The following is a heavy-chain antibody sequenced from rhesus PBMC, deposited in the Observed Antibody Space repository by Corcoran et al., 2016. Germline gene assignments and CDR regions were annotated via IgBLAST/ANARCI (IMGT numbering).Heavy chain of an antibody. Sequence: QVQLQESGPGLVKPSETLSRTCAVSGGSISSGYYYWSWSRQPPGKVLGWIGYITYSGNSSYNPSLKSRVTISRDTSKHQFSLKLSSVTAADTAVYYCARGYSNYVEYFAFWGQGALVTVSS. J-gene: IGHJ1*01. D-gene: IGHD4-23*01. V-gene: IGHV4-122*02. CDR3: ARGYSNYVEYFAF. CDR1: GGSISSGYYY. CDR2: ITYSGNS.